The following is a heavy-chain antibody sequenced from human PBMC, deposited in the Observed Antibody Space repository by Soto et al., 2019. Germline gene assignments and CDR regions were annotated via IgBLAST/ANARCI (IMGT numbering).Heavy chain of an antibody. Sequence: PSETLSLTCAVYGGSFSGYYWSWIRQPPGKGLEWIGEINHSGSTNYNPSLKSRVTISVDTSKNQFSLKLSSVTAADTAVYYCAGHYYDSSGLRDYWGQGTLVTVSS. J-gene: IGHJ4*02. V-gene: IGHV4-34*01. CDR2: INHSGST. CDR3: AGHYYDSSGLRDY. D-gene: IGHD3-22*01. CDR1: GGSFSGYY.